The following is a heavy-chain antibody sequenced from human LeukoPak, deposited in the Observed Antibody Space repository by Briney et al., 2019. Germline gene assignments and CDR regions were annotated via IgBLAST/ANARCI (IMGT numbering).Heavy chain of an antibody. J-gene: IGHJ4*02. CDR2: MNPNSGNT. Sequence: ASVKVSCKASGYTFTSYDINWVRQATGQGLEWMGWMNPNSGNTGYAQKFQGRVTITRNTSISTAYMELSSLRSEHTAVYYCARGRAVAGRSPLDLGYWGQGTLVTVSS. CDR3: ARGRAVAGRSPLDLGY. CDR1: GYTFTSYD. V-gene: IGHV1-8*03. D-gene: IGHD6-19*01.